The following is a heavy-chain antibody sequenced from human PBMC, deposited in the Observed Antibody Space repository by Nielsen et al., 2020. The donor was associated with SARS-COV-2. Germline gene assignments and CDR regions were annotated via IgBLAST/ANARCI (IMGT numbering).Heavy chain of an antibody. CDR3: VRDKPRNYDFWSASIRYYFYGIDV. Sequence: ASVKVSCKASGYTFASYGISWVRQAPGQGLEWMGWINTYNGNTNFAQNLQGRVTMTIDTSTNTTYMELRSLTSDDTAIYYCVRDKPRNYDFWSASIRYYFYGIDVWGQGTTVTVSS. CDR2: INTYNGNT. V-gene: IGHV1-18*01. D-gene: IGHD3-3*01. CDR1: GYTFASYG. J-gene: IGHJ6*02.